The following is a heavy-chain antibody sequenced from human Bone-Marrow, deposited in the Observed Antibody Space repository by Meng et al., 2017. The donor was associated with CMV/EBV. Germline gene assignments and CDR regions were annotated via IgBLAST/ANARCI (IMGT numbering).Heavy chain of an antibody. CDR3: ARSGSRGVVVVAARYGFDP. Sequence: GGSLRLSCAASGFTFSSYWMSWVRQAPGKGLEWVANIKQDGSEKYYVDSVKGRFTISRDNAKNSLYLQMNSLRAEDTAVYYCARSGSRGVVVVAARYGFDPWGQGTLVTVSS. CDR1: GFTFSSYW. V-gene: IGHV3-7*01. J-gene: IGHJ5*02. D-gene: IGHD2-15*01. CDR2: IKQDGSEK.